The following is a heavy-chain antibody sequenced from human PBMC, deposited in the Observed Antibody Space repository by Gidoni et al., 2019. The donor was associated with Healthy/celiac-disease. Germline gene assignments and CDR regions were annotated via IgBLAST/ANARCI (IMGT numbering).Heavy chain of an antibody. CDR3: ARGVEGIAAAGTFDY. CDR2: INHSGST. Sequence: QVQLQQWGAGLLKPSETLSLPCAVYGGSFSGYYWSWIRQTPGKGLEWIGEINHSGSTNYNPSLKSRVTISVDTSKNQFSLKLSSVTAADTAVYYCARGVEGIAAAGTFDYWGQGTLVTVSS. CDR1: GGSFSGYY. J-gene: IGHJ4*02. D-gene: IGHD6-13*01. V-gene: IGHV4-34*01.